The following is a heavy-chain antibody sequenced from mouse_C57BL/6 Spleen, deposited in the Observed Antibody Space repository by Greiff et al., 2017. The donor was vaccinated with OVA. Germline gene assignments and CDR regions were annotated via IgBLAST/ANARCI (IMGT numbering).Heavy chain of an antibody. J-gene: IGHJ3*01. D-gene: IGHD1-1*01. Sequence: VQLQQSGAELVKPGASVKLSCTASGYTFTSYWMHWVKQRPGQGLEWIGMIHPNSGSTNYTEKFKSKATLTVDKSSSTAYMQLSSLTSEDSAVYDCARGTSGGSSYPAWFAYWGQGTLVTVSA. V-gene: IGHV1-64*01. CDR1: GYTFTSYW. CDR2: IHPNSGST. CDR3: ARGTSGGSSYPAWFAY.